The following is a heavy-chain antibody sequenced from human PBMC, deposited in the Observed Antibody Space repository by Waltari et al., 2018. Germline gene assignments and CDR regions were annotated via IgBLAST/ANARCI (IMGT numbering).Heavy chain of an antibody. CDR3: ARARWDSGGYYYHDY. V-gene: IGHV1-2*06. CDR1: GYTFIGHF. D-gene: IGHD3-22*01. CDR2: IAPSNNGT. Sequence: QVQLVQSGAEVRKPGASGKVSCKASGYTFIGHFMHWVRQAPGQGLGWMGRIAPSNNGTIDAQRFQGRVTMTRDTSISTAYMGLSRLKSDDTAMYYCARARWDSGGYYYHDYWGQGTLVTVSS. J-gene: IGHJ4*02.